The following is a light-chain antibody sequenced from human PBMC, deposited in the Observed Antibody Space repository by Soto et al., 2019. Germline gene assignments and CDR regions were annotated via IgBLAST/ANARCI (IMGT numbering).Light chain of an antibody. CDR1: QSVSSN. V-gene: IGKV3-20*01. CDR2: AAS. Sequence: EIVVTQSPFTLAFSPLEIATLSCRASQSVSSNLAWYQQKPGQAPRLLIYAASTRATGIPARFSGSGSGTDFTLTISRLESEDFAVYYCQQYGSSPLTFGGGTKVDIK. J-gene: IGKJ4*01. CDR3: QQYGSSPLT.